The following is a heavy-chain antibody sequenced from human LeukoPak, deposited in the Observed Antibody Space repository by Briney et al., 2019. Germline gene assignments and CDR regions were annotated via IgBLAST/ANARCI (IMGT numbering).Heavy chain of an antibody. CDR2: IYYSGST. CDR1: GGSISSYY. V-gene: IGHV4-59*01. CDR3: ARAYFDRSFDY. D-gene: IGHD3-9*01. J-gene: IGHJ4*02. Sequence: SETLSLTCTVSGGSISSYYWSWIRQPPGKGLEWIGYIYYSGSTNYNPSLQSRVTISVDTSKNQFSLKLTSVTAADTAVYYCARAYFDRSFDYWGQGTLVTISS.